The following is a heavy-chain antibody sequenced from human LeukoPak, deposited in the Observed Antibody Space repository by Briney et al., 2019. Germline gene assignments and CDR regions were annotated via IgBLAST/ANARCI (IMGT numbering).Heavy chain of an antibody. V-gene: IGHV3-23*01. CDR2: ISDSGGGT. D-gene: IGHD3-22*01. J-gene: IGHJ4*02. Sequence: GGSLGLSCSVSGLTLSNYGMSWVRQAPGKGLEWVAGISDSGGGTKYADSVKGRFTISGDNPKNTLYLQMNSLRAEDTAVYFCAKRGVVIRVILVGFHKEAYYFDYWGQGTLVTVSS. CDR3: AKRGVVIRVILVGFHKEAYYFDY. CDR1: GLTLSNYG.